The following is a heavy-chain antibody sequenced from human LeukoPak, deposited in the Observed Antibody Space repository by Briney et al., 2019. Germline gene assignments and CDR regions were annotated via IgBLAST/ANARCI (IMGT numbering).Heavy chain of an antibody. CDR2: IKKEGSEK. CDR1: GFTVSSYW. V-gene: IGHV3-7*01. CDR3: ARHLSGVTGYTYGRGIDY. D-gene: IGHD5-18*01. J-gene: IGHJ4*02. Sequence: GGSLRLSCAASGFTVSSYWMSCVRQAAGKGLEWVANIKKEGSEKYYLDSVRDRFTISRDNAKPSLYLQMNSLRAEDTGVYYCARHLSGVTGYTYGRGIDYWGQGTLVTVSS.